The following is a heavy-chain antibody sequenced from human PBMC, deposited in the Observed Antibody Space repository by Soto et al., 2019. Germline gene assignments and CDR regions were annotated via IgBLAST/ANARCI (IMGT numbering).Heavy chain of an antibody. CDR3: ARDHVF. CDR1: GFTFSNFW. V-gene: IGHV3-7*01. J-gene: IGHJ4*02. CDR2: INEDGNKR. Sequence: EVQLVESGGGLVQPGGSLRLSCAASGFTFSNFWLSWVRQAPGKGLEWVANINEDGNKRYYVDSVQGRFTISRDNAKNSLYLQMNGLGAEDTALYYCARDHVFWGLGTLVTVSS. D-gene: IGHD3-16*01.